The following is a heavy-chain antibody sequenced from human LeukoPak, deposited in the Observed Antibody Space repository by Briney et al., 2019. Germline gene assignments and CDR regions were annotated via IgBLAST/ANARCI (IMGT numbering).Heavy chain of an antibody. CDR3: ARNNADGEGRFSY. V-gene: IGHV7-4-1*02. D-gene: IGHD3-10*01. CDR1: GYSFIKYD. CDR2: INTNTGNP. Sequence: GASVKVSCKASGYSFIKYDMNWVRQAPGQGLEWMGWINTNTGNPTYAQGFTGRFVFSLDTSVSTAYLQISSLKAEDTAVYYCARNNADGEGRFSYWGQGTLVTASS. J-gene: IGHJ4*02.